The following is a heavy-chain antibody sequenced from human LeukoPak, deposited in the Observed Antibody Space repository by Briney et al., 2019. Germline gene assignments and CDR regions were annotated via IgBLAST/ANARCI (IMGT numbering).Heavy chain of an antibody. CDR1: GFTFSSYA. Sequence: GGSLRLSCAASGFTFSSYAMHWFRQAPGKGLEWVAVISYDGSNKYYADSVKGRFTISRDNSKNTLYLQMNSLRAEDTAVYYCARGGSSWYFDAFDIWGQGTMVTVSS. CDR2: ISYDGSNK. V-gene: IGHV3-30-3*01. CDR3: ARGGSSWYFDAFDI. J-gene: IGHJ3*02. D-gene: IGHD6-13*01.